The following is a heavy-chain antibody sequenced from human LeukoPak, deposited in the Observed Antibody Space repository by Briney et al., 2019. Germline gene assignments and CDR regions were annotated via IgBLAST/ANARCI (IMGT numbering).Heavy chain of an antibody. J-gene: IGHJ4*02. V-gene: IGHV4-34*01. CDR1: GGSFSGYY. D-gene: IGHD3-22*01. CDR2: IKYRGSS. Sequence: SETLSLTCAVYGGSFSGYYWSWIRQPPGKGLELVGEIKYRGSSNYNQSLKRRVSLSVNTSKNQFSLTLSAVTAAHAPVYYLARSYYYDSSCYYPGYWGQGTLVTVSS. CDR3: ARSYYYDSSCYYPGY.